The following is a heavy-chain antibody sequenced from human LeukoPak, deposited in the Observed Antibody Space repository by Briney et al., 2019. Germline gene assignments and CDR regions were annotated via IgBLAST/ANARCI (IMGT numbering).Heavy chain of an antibody. CDR2: IYYSGST. V-gene: IGHV4-59*12. CDR1: GGSISSYY. J-gene: IGHJ6*02. CDR3: AGESTYYYYGMDV. Sequence: SETLSLTCTVSGGSISSYYWSWIRQTPGKGLEWIGDIYYSGSTYYNPSLKSRVTISADTSKNQFSLKLSSVTAADTAVYYCAGESTYYYYGMDVWGQGTTVTVSS.